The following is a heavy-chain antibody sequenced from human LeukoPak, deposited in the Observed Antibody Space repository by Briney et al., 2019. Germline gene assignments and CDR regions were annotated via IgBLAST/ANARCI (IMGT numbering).Heavy chain of an antibody. CDR3: VRGSTLRHYQC. D-gene: IGHD3-16*01. CDR1: GGSISSSTYY. CDR2: IYYSGST. J-gene: IGHJ4*02. Sequence: SETLSLTCTVSGGSISSSTYYWGWIRRPPGKGLEWIGSIYYSGSTYYNPSLESRVTVSVDTSKNQFSLKLSSVTAADTAVYYCVRGSTLRHYQCWGQGTLVTVSS. V-gene: IGHV4-39*01.